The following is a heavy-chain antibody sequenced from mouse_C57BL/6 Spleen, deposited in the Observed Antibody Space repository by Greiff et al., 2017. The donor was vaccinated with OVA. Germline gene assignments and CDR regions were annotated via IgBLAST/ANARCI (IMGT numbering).Heavy chain of an antibody. V-gene: IGHV5-17*01. Sequence: EVQVVESGGGLVKPGGSLKLSCAASGFTFSDYGMHWVRQAPEKGLEWVAYISSGSSTIYYADTVKGRFTISRDNAKNTLFLQMTSLRSEDTAMYYCAREGVTVVAPFDYWGQGTTLTVSS. CDR1: GFTFSDYG. J-gene: IGHJ2*01. D-gene: IGHD1-1*01. CDR3: AREGVTVVAPFDY. CDR2: ISSGSSTI.